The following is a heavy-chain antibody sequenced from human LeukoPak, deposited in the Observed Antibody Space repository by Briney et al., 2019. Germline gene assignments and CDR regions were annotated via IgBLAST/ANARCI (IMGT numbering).Heavy chain of an antibody. J-gene: IGHJ4*02. CDR3: AREGIYAAAGYFDY. Sequence: GGSLRLSCAASGFTFSSYWMSWVRQAPGKGLEWVSSISSSSSYIYYADSVKGRFTISRDNAKNSLYLQMNSLRAEDTAVYYCAREGIYAAAGYFDYWGQGTLVTVSS. D-gene: IGHD6-13*01. V-gene: IGHV3-21*01. CDR2: ISSSSSYI. CDR1: GFTFSSYW.